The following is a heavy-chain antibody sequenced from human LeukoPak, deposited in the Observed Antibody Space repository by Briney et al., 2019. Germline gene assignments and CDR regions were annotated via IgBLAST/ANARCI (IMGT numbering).Heavy chain of an antibody. Sequence: EGSLRLSCAASGFTFSSYAMSWVRQAPGKGLEWVSAISGSGGSTYYADSVKGRFTISRDNSKNTLYLQMNSLRAEDTAVYYCAKDAGIDWLLSTYYFDYWGQGTLVTVSS. CDR1: GFTFSSYA. V-gene: IGHV3-23*01. CDR3: AKDAGIDWLLSTYYFDY. D-gene: IGHD3-9*01. CDR2: ISGSGGST. J-gene: IGHJ4*02.